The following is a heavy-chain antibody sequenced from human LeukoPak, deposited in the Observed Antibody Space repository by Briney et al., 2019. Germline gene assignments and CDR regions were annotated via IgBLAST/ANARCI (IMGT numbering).Heavy chain of an antibody. Sequence: GGSLRLSCAASGFTFSRYSMHWVRQAPGKGLEWVAVIWYDGSNKYYADSVKGRFTISRDNSKNTLYLQMNSLRAEDTAVYYCATEKLELAIDYWGQGTLVTVSS. D-gene: IGHD1-7*01. CDR2: IWYDGSNK. CDR1: GFTFSRYS. V-gene: IGHV3-33*08. CDR3: ATEKLELAIDY. J-gene: IGHJ4*02.